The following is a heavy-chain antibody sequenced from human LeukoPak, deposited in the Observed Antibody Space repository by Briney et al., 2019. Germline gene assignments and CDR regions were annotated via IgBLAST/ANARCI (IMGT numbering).Heavy chain of an antibody. J-gene: IGHJ6*03. V-gene: IGHV4-61*10. Sequence: SETLSLTCTVSGGSVTSGSYYWSWIRQPAGKGLEWIGYIYYSGSTNYNPSLKSRVTISVDTSKNQFSLKLSSVTAADTAVYYCARAVQEDYYYYYYMDVWGKGTTVTVSS. CDR1: GGSVTSGSYY. CDR2: IYYSGST. CDR3: ARAVQEDYYYYYYMDV.